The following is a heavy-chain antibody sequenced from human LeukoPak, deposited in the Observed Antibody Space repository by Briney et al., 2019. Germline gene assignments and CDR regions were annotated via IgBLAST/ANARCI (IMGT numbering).Heavy chain of an antibody. CDR1: GFTFSSYA. CDR3: VKFEISPKDVADY. V-gene: IGHV3-23*01. CDR2: ISGSGGST. D-gene: IGHD2-15*01. J-gene: IGHJ4*02. Sequence: GGSLRLSCAASGFTFSSYAMSWVRQAPGKGLEWVSAISGSGGSTYYADSVKGRFTISRDNSKNTLYLQMNSLRAEDTAVYYCVKFEISPKDVADYWGQGTLVTVSS.